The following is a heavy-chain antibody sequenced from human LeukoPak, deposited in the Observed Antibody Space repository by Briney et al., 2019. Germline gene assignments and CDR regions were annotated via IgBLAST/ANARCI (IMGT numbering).Heavy chain of an antibody. CDR3: ARGVRGKDDAFDV. CDR1: GYSFTIYW. Sequence: GESLKISCKGSGYSFTIYWIGWVRQMPGKGPEWMGIFHPGDSDTRYSPSLQGQVTISADKSVSTAYLQWSSLKASDTAMYYCARGVRGKDDAFDVWGQGTMVTVSS. D-gene: IGHD3-10*01. CDR2: FHPGDSDT. J-gene: IGHJ3*01. V-gene: IGHV5-51*01.